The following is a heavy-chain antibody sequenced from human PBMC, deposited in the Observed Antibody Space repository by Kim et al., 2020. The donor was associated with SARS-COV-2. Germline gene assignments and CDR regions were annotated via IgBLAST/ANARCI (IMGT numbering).Heavy chain of an antibody. Sequence: GGSLRLSCAASGFTFSTHWMTWVRQAPGKGLEWVANIKQDGGETYYVDSVQGRFTISRDNAKSSLYLQMNSLRADDTAVYYCARTSSAYFDYWGQGTLVTVSS. D-gene: IGHD1-26*01. CDR3: ARTSSAYFDY. J-gene: IGHJ4*02. CDR1: GFTFSTHW. V-gene: IGHV3-7*03. CDR2: IKQDGGET.